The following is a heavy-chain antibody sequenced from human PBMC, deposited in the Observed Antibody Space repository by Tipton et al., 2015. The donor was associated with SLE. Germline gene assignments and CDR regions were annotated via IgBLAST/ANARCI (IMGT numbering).Heavy chain of an antibody. CDR1: GGSFSDYH. CDR3: ARRTIAATGTGGYFDY. Sequence: TLSLTCAVYGGSFSDYHWNWIRQPPGKGLEWIGEINHSGSTNYNPSLKSRVAISVDMSKSQFSLKLSSVTAADTAIYYCARRTIAATGTGGYFDYWGQGTLVTVSS. J-gene: IGHJ4*02. V-gene: IGHV4-34*01. CDR2: INHSGST. D-gene: IGHD6-13*01.